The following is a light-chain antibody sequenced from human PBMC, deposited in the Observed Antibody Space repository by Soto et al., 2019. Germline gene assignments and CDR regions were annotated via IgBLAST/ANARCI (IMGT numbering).Light chain of an antibody. V-gene: IGLV2-14*01. Sequence: QTVLTQPASLSRSPGQSIPISCTGTSSDVGGYTYVSWYQQHPGKAPKLMIYDVSNRPSGVSYRFSGSKSGNTASLTISGLQAEDEADYYCSSYTSSSTPGVFGTGTKVTVL. CDR3: SSYTSSSTPGV. J-gene: IGLJ1*01. CDR2: DVS. CDR1: SSDVGGYTY.